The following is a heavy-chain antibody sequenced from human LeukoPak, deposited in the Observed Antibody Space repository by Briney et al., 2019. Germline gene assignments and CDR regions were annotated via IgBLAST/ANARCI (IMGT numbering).Heavy chain of an antibody. CDR2: IQYDGSNK. Sequence: GGSLRLSCGTSGFSFSAYGMHWVRQAPGKGLKWVAFIQYDGSNKFYADSVKGRFTISRDNSKNTLYLQMNSLRAEDTAVYYCARDCSGGSCSPNDAFDIWGQGTMVTVSS. V-gene: IGHV3-30*02. CDR1: GFSFSAYG. CDR3: ARDCSGGSCSPNDAFDI. D-gene: IGHD2-15*01. J-gene: IGHJ3*02.